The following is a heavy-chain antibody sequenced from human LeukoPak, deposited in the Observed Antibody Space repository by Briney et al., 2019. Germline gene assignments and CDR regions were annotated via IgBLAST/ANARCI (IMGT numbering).Heavy chain of an antibody. V-gene: IGHV3-7*01. CDR2: IKEDGSEK. J-gene: IGHJ4*02. D-gene: IGHD2-15*01. CDR1: GFTFSSYW. CDR3: ARTLAVSIFDY. Sequence: GGSLRLSCAASGFTFSSYWMSWVRQAPGKGLEWVANIKEDGSEKYYVDSVKGRFTISRDNAKNSLYLQMNSLRAEDTAVYYCARTLAVSIFDYWGQGTLVTVSS.